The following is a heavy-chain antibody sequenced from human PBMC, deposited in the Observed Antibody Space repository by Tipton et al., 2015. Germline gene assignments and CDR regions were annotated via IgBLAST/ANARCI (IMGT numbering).Heavy chain of an antibody. CDR1: GGSFSGYY. CDR3: ASPSLPHDRGDYYFQS. J-gene: IGHJ4*02. CDR2: INHSGRT. Sequence: GLVKPSETLSLTCAVYGGSFSGYYWSWIRQPPGKGLEWIGEINHSGRTDYTPSLKSRVTISIDGFKNQFSLKLSSVTAADTAVYYCASPSLPHDRGDYYFQSWGQGSLVTVSS. D-gene: IGHD2-21*02. V-gene: IGHV4-34*01.